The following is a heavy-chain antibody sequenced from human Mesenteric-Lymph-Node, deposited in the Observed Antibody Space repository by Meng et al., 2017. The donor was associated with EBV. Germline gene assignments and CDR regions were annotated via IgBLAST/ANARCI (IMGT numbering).Heavy chain of an antibody. Sequence: RLPGSGPGLVKPSVTLSLTCTGSGGSVSSVSYYWNWIRQPPGKGLEWIGYVYYSGSTKYNPSLKSRVTISVDTSKNQFSLKLTSVTAADTAVYYCARDPYGATDFWGQGTLVTVSS. CDR3: ARDPYGATDF. J-gene: IGHJ4*02. D-gene: IGHD4-17*01. V-gene: IGHV4-61*01. CDR2: VYYSGST. CDR1: GGSVSSVSYY.